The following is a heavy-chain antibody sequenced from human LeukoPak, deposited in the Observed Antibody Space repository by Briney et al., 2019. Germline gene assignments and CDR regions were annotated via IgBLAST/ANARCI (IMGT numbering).Heavy chain of an antibody. CDR2: ISGSGGST. Sequence: PGGSLRLSCAASGITFSSYAMSWVRQAPGKGLEWVSAISGSGGSTYYADSVKGRFTISRDNSKNTLYLQMNSLRAEDTAIYYCAKVRYSYGLADGFDIWGQGTMVTVSS. V-gene: IGHV3-23*01. CDR1: GITFSSYA. J-gene: IGHJ3*02. CDR3: AKVRYSYGLADGFDI. D-gene: IGHD5-18*01.